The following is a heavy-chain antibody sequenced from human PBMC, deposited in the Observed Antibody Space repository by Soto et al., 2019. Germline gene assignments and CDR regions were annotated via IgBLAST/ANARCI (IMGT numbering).Heavy chain of an antibody. V-gene: IGHV4-39*01. CDR1: GGSISTSSYY. J-gene: IGHJ4*02. CDR3: ARDYASSGDY. D-gene: IGHD3-22*01. Sequence: QLQLQESGPGLVKPSETLSLTCTVSGGSISTSSYYWGWLRQPPGKGLEWIGSIYYSGSTYYNPSLKSRVTISVATSKHQFSLKLSSVTAADTAVYYCARDYASSGDYWGQGTLVTVSS. CDR2: IYYSGST.